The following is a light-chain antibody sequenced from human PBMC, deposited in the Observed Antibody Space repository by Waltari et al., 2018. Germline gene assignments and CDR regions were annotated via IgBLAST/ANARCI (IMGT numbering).Light chain of an antibody. CDR1: QSVRSY. CDR3: QQRHNWPLT. J-gene: IGKJ4*01. V-gene: IGKV3-11*01. Sequence: EIVLTQSPATLSLSPGERATLSCRASQSVRSYLAWYQQKPGQAPRLLIYDTSNRASGIPARFSGSGSGTDFSLSINSLEPEDFAVYYCQQRHNWPLTFGGGTKVEIK. CDR2: DTS.